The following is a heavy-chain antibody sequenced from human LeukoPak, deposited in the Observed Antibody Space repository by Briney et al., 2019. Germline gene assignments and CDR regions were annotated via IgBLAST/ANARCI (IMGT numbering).Heavy chain of an antibody. CDR1: GFTFSSYA. D-gene: IGHD2-2*01. V-gene: IGHV3-30-3*01. J-gene: IGHJ4*02. CDR3: ARWVCSPTSCYYFDY. Sequence: GGSLRLSCAASGFTFSSYAIHWVRQAQGKGLEWLAVISYDGTYKYYADSVKGRFNISRDNSKNTLFLQMNSLRAEDTAVYYCARWVCSPTSCYYFDYWGQGTLVVVSS. CDR2: ISYDGTYK.